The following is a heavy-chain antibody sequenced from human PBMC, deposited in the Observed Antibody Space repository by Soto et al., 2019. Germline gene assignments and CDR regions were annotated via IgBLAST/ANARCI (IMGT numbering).Heavy chain of an antibody. CDR1: GGTFSSYA. D-gene: IGHD2-21*02. V-gene: IGHV1-69*13. Sequence: GASVKISCKASGGTFSSYAISWLRHAPGQGLEWMGGIIPIFGTANYAQQFQGRVTITADESTSTAYMELSSLRSEDTAVYYCARGGERGAYCGGDCRYWGQGTLVTVSS. CDR3: ARGGERGAYCGGDCRY. J-gene: IGHJ4*02. CDR2: IIPIFGTA.